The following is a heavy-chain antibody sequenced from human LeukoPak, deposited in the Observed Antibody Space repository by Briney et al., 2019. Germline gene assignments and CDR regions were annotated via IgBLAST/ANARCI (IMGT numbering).Heavy chain of an antibody. Sequence: GGSLRLSCAASGFSFSSYAMSWVRQAPGKGLEWVSSFSGSGGSTYYADSVKGRFTISGDNAKNSLYLQMNSLRSEDTAVYYCAREVYDFWSGNWFDPWGQGTLVTVSS. V-gene: IGHV3-23*01. J-gene: IGHJ5*02. CDR2: FSGSGGST. CDR1: GFSFSSYA. D-gene: IGHD3/OR15-3a*01. CDR3: AREVYDFWSGNWFDP.